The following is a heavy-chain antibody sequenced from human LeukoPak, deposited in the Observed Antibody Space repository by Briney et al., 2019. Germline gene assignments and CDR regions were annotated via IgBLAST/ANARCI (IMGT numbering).Heavy chain of an antibody. CDR1: GGSIDITNY. CDR3: TRENSPFCPFAY. V-gene: IGHV4-4*03. J-gene: IGHJ4*02. D-gene: IGHD2/OR15-2a*01. Sequence: PPETLSLTCGVSGGSIDITNYWSWVRQAPGKGLEWIGEISHDGTINYNPSLRSRVAMSLDRANNQFSLSLTSVTAADTAVYYCTRENSPFCPFAYWGQGVLVTVSS. CDR2: ISHDGTI.